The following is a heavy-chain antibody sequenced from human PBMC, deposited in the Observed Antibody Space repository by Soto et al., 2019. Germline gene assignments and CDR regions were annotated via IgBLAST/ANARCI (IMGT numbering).Heavy chain of an antibody. J-gene: IGHJ6*02. Sequence: QAQLEQSGGEVKKPGSSVKVSCKASRVAFSKFIVTWVRQAPGLGLEWVGGIIPIFVTANYAQKCQGRVTITAEESTSISFMEVNNLRSEDTAVDYCAKVRYSSPMGYYYGMDVWGQGTTVTVSS. V-gene: IGHV1-69*01. CDR2: IIPIFVTA. CDR1: RVAFSKFI. D-gene: IGHD6-19*01. CDR3: AKVRYSSPMGYYYGMDV.